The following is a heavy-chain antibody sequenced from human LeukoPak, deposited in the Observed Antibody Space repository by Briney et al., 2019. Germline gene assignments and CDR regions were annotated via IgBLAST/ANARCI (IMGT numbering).Heavy chain of an antibody. V-gene: IGHV3-43*02. CDR2: ISGDGGST. Sequence: GGSLRLSCAASGFTFDDYAMHWVRQAPGKGLEWVSLISGDGGSTYYADSVKGRFTISRDNANKLLFLHMNSLRAEDTAVYYCARDLGDYVGYDAFDIWGQGTMVTVSS. CDR3: ARDLGDYVGYDAFDI. D-gene: IGHD4-17*01. CDR1: GFTFDDYA. J-gene: IGHJ3*02.